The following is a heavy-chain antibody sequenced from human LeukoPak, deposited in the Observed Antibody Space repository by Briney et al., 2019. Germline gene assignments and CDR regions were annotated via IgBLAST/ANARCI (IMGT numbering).Heavy chain of an antibody. CDR1: GYTFTGYY. Sequence: ASVKVSCRASGYTFTGYYMHWVRQAPGQGLEWMGRINPNSGDTNYAQKFQSRVTMTRDTSITTAYLELSGLRSDDTALFYCAREATTLPSPLGYWGQGTLVTVSS. CDR3: AREATTLPSPLGY. CDR2: INPNSGDT. J-gene: IGHJ4*02. D-gene: IGHD4-17*01. V-gene: IGHV1-2*06.